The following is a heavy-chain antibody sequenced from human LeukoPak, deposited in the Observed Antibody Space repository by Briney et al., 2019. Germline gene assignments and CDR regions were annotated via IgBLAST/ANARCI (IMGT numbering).Heavy chain of an antibody. D-gene: IGHD3-16*01. CDR3: ARCSDWGGDY. CDR1: GFTFSDYH. J-gene: IGHJ4*02. V-gene: IGHV3-11*04. CDR2: ITSSGSTI. Sequence: GGSLRLSCAASGFTFSDYHMSWFRQAPGKGLEWLSYITSSGSTIYYADSVKGRFTISRDNAKNSLYLQMNSLRADNTAVYYCARCSDWGGDYWGQGTLVTVSS.